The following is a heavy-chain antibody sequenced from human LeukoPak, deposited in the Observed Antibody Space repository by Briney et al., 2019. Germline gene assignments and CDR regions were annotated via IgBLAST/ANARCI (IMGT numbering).Heavy chain of an antibody. J-gene: IGHJ4*02. V-gene: IGHV5-51*01. Sequence: GESLKISCKSSGYSFTTYWIAWVRQMPGKGLEWMGIIYPGDSDTRYSPSFQGQVTISADKSISTAYLQWSSLKASDTAMYYCARSPPGYSYGLDYWGQGTLVTVSS. CDR2: IYPGDSDT. CDR1: GYSFTTYW. D-gene: IGHD5-18*01. CDR3: ARSPPGYSYGLDY.